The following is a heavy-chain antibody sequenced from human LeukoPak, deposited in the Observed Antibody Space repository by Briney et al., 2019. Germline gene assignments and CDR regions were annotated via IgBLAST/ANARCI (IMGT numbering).Heavy chain of an antibody. CDR2: IKQDGSEK. CDR1: GFTFSSYW. J-gene: IGHJ4*02. Sequence: PGGSLRLSCAASGFTFSSYWMSWVRQAPGKGLEWVANIKQDGSEKYYVDSVKGRFTISRDNAKNSLYLQMNSLRAEDTAVYYCARGGAYGDYIPARQDYWGQGTLVTVSS. D-gene: IGHD4-17*01. CDR3: ARGGAYGDYIPARQDY. V-gene: IGHV3-7*01.